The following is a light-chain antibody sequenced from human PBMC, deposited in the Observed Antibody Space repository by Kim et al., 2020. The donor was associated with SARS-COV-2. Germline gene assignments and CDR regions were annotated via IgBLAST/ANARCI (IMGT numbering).Light chain of an antibody. CDR2: KAS. J-gene: IGKJ4*01. Sequence: AFVGDRVTITCRASQSISSWLAWYQQKPGKAPKLLIYKASNLESGVPSRFSGSGSGTEFTLTISSLQPDDFATYYCQQYNSYPLIFGGGTKVDIK. CDR3: QQYNSYPLI. CDR1: QSISSW. V-gene: IGKV1-5*03.